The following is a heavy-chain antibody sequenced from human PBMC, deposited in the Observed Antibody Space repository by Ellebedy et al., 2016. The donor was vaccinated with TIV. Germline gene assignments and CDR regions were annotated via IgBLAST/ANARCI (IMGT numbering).Heavy chain of an antibody. J-gene: IGHJ3*02. CDR1: GASISSTNW. Sequence: MPSETLSLTCAVSGASISSTNWWSWVRQTPGKGLEYIGEIYHSGSTNYNPSLKSRVTISVDKSKNQFSLRLTSVTAADTAGYYCVRGIGDAGSGSTDVFDIWGQGIMVTVSS. V-gene: IGHV4-4*02. CDR2: IYHSGST. CDR3: VRGIGDAGSGSTDVFDI. D-gene: IGHD3-10*01.